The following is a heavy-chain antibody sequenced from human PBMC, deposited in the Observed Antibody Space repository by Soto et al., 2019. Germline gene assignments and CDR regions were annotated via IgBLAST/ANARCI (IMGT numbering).Heavy chain of an antibody. V-gene: IGHV3-23*01. CDR3: AKGGFDFWSGTYYYYGMDV. J-gene: IGHJ6*02. Sequence: GSLRLSCAASGFTFSSYAMSWVRQAPGKGLEWVSAISGSGGSTYYADSVKGRFTISRDNSKNTLYLQMNSLRAEDTAVYYCAKGGFDFWSGTYYYYGMDVWGQGTTVTVSS. CDR1: GFTFSSYA. D-gene: IGHD3-3*01. CDR2: ISGSGGST.